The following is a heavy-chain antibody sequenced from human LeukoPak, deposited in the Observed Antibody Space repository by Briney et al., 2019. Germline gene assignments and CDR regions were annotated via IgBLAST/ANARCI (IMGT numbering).Heavy chain of an antibody. D-gene: IGHD6-25*01. J-gene: IGHJ5*02. V-gene: IGHV4-59*11. CDR2: IHSSGTT. CDR3: ARGGASSEWFDP. Sequence: KPSETLSLTCIVSGGSISSHYWSWIRQTPGKGLEWIAFIHSSGTTNYNPSLKSRVSISVDTSNNQFSLSVNSVTAADTAVYYCARGGASSEWFDPWGQGTLVTVSS. CDR1: GGSISSHY.